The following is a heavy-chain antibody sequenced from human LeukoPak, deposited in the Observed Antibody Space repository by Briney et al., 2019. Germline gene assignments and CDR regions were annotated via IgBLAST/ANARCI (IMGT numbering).Heavy chain of an antibody. CDR1: GGSISSGDYY. V-gene: IGHV4-30-4*01. D-gene: IGHD6-13*01. CDR3: ARDNQLGSVAAFDY. CDR2: IFYSGGT. Sequence: SQTLSLTCTVSGGSISSGDYYWSWIRQPPGKGLEWIGYIFYSGGTDYNPSLKSRVTISVDTSKNQFSLKLSSVTAADTAVYYCARDNQLGSVAAFDYWGQGTLVTVSS. J-gene: IGHJ4*02.